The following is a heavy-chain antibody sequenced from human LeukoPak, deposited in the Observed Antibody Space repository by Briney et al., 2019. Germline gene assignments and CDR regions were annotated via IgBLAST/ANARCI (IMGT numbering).Heavy chain of an antibody. J-gene: IGHJ5*02. CDR1: GFDLNTYE. CDR3: ARGDPHADL. V-gene: IGHV3-48*03. CDR2: ITISGHTK. Sequence: GGSLRLSCAASGFDLNTYEMKWVRQAPGKGLEWIADITISGHTKNYADSVKGRFTISRDNARTSLYLQMNSLRVEDTGLYYCARGDPHADLWGQGTLVTVSS.